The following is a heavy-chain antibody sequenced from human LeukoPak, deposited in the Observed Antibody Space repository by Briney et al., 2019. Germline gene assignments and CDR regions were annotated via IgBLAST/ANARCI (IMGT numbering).Heavy chain of an antibody. V-gene: IGHV3-30*02. D-gene: IGHD3-10*01. CDR2: IRYDGNNK. J-gene: IGHJ5*02. CDR1: GFTFSNYW. Sequence: GGSLRLSCAASGFTFSNYWMSWVRQAPGKGLEWVAFIRYDGNNKYYADSVKGRFTISRDNSKNTLYLQMNSLRAEDTAVYYCAASYGSGMGFDPWGQGTLVTVSS. CDR3: AASYGSGMGFDP.